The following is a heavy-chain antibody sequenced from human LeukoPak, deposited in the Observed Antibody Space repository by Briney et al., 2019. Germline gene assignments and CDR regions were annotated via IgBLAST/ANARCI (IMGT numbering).Heavy chain of an antibody. CDR1: GGSITSGDYY. D-gene: IGHD4/OR15-4a*01. Sequence: SETLSLTCTVSGGSITSGDYYWNWVRQPPGKGLKWIGNLNFRGSLFYHPSLKSRVTMSADPSQNQFSLRLMSVTAADTAVYYCATRTYRAHFDHWGQGTLVTVSS. J-gene: IGHJ4*02. CDR2: LNFRGSL. CDR3: ATRTYRAHFDH. V-gene: IGHV4-39*01.